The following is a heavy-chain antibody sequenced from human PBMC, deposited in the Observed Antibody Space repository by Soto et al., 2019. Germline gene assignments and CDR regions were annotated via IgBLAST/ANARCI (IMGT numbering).Heavy chain of an antibody. CDR2: IWYDGSNK. J-gene: IGHJ4*02. V-gene: IGHV3-33*01. Sequence: QVQLVESGGGVVQPGRSLRLSCAASGFTFSSYGMHWVRQAPGKGLEWVAVIWYDGSNKYYADSVKGRFTISRDNSKNRLYLQMNSLRAEDTAVYYCARDLRLYGSGWPTGYWGQGTLVTVSS. CDR1: GFTFSSYG. D-gene: IGHD6-19*01. CDR3: ARDLRLYGSGWPTGY.